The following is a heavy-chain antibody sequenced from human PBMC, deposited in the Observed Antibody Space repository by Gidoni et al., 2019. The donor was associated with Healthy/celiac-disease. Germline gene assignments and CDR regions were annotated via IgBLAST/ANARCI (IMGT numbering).Heavy chain of an antibody. CDR1: GFTFSSYA. V-gene: IGHV3-23*01. CDR3: AKDPGGVVVAGTPDY. D-gene: IGHD6-19*01. Sequence: EVQLLESGGGLVQPGGSLRLSFAASGFTFSSYAMSWVRQAPGKGLEWVSAIRGSGGSTYYADSVKGRFTISRDNSKNTLYLQMNSLRTEDTAVYYCAKDPGGVVVAGTPDYWGQGTLVTVSS. J-gene: IGHJ4*02. CDR2: IRGSGGST.